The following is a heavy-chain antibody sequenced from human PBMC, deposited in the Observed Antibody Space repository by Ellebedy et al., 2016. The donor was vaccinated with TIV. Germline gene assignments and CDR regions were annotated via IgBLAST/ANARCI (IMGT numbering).Heavy chain of an antibody. Sequence: AASVKVSCKASGYTFTTYAIHWVRQAPGQGLEWMGWINGRNGNTKYSQKFQGRVTITRDTSASTAYMELSSLKSEDTAVYYCAREGVPATMAPHWFDPWGQGTLVTVSS. D-gene: IGHD2-2*01. CDR2: INGRNGNT. V-gene: IGHV1-3*01. CDR1: GYTFTTYA. CDR3: AREGVPATMAPHWFDP. J-gene: IGHJ5*02.